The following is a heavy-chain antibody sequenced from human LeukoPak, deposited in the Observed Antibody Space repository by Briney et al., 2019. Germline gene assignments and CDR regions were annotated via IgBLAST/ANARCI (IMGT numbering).Heavy chain of an antibody. V-gene: IGHV4-4*07. J-gene: IGHJ4*02. CDR3: ARDGSISGWYSD. D-gene: IGHD6-19*01. Sequence: SETLSLTCTVSGGSISSFYRSWIRQPAGKGLEWIGRIYTSGSTNYTPSLKSRVTMSVDTSKNQFSLKLRSVTAADTAVYYYARDGSISGWYSDWGQGTQVTVSS. CDR2: IYTSGST. CDR1: GGSISSFY.